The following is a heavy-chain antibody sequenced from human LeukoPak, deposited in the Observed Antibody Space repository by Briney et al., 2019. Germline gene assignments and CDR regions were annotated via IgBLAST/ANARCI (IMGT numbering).Heavy chain of an antibody. CDR3: AKDLDYTTYGYYFDY. D-gene: IGHD4-11*01. Sequence: GRSLRLSCAASESIFSNYGMHWVRQAPGKGLEWVAVISYDGSDKYYVDSVKGRFTISRDNSKNTLYLQMNGLRAEDTAVYYCAKDLDYTTYGYYFDYWGQGTLVTVSS. V-gene: IGHV3-30*18. CDR1: ESIFSNYG. CDR2: ISYDGSDK. J-gene: IGHJ4*02.